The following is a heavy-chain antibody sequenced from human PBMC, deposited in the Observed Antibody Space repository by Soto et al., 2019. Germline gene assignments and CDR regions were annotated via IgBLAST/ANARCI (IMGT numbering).Heavy chain of an antibody. D-gene: IGHD6-19*01. CDR3: ARIHWSQSSLDY. V-gene: IGHV4-30-2*01. Sequence: SETLSLPCSVSGGSIDSTDYSLTWIRQPPGKGLEWIGYVSHRGTAYSIPSLKGRLTLSMDSSQTQFSLKLTSVTAADSAVYYCARIHWSQSSLDYWGRGILVTVSS. J-gene: IGHJ4*02. CDR1: GGSIDSTDYS. CDR2: VSHRGTA.